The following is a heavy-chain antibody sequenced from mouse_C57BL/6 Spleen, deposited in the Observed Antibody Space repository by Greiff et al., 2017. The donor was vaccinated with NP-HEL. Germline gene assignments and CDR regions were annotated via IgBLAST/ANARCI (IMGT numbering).Heavy chain of an antibody. CDR3: TAGTGDYAMDY. D-gene: IGHD4-1*01. V-gene: IGHV6-3*01. CDR2: IRLKSDNYAT. CDR1: GFTFSNYW. Sequence: EVKVEESGGGLVQPGGSMKLSCVASGFTFSNYWMNWVRQSPEKGLEWVAQIRLKSDNYATHYAESVKGRFTISRDDSKISVYLQMNNLRAEDTGIYYCTAGTGDYAMDYWGQGTSVTVSS. J-gene: IGHJ4*01.